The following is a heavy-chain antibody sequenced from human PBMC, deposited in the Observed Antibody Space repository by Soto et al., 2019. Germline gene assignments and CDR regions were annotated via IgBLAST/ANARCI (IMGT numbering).Heavy chain of an antibody. CDR2: ISGSSGNA. CDR3: AREMAGLGGEYDY. D-gene: IGHD3-16*01. V-gene: IGHV1-18*01. J-gene: IGHJ4*02. CDR1: GYTFTKYG. Sequence: QVQLVQSGAEVKNPGASVKVSCKTSGYTFTKYGVGWVRQAPGQGLEWMVWISGSSGNANYAEKVQGRITLTTDTSTSTAYIELRSLRSDDTAVYYCAREMAGLGGEYDYWGQGTLVTVSS.